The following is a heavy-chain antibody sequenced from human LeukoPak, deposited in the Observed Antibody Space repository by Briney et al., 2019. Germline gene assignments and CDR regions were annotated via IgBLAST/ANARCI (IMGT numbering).Heavy chain of an antibody. J-gene: IGHJ4*02. V-gene: IGHV1-2*02. Sequence: ASVKVSCKASGYTFTGYYMHWVRQAPGQGLEWMGWINPNSGGTNYAQKFQGRVTMTRDTSISTAYMELSRLRSDDTAVYYCATAKVPAAIEVSSSFDYWGQGTLVTVYS. D-gene: IGHD2-2*02. CDR2: INPNSGGT. CDR3: ATAKVPAAIEVSSSFDY. CDR1: GYTFTGYY.